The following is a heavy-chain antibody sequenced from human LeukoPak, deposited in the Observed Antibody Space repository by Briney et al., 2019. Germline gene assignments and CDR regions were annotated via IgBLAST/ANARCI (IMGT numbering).Heavy chain of an antibody. D-gene: IGHD2-8*01. J-gene: IGHJ4*02. CDR3: ARDYVDDIPMIKDY. CDR1: GYTFTSYH. CDR2: INLSGGST. V-gene: IGHV1-46*01. Sequence: ASVKVSCKASGYTFTSYHMHWVRQAPGQGLEWMGLINLSGGSTTYTQRFQGRVTLTRDTSTSTVYMELSSLRSEDTAVYYCARDYVDDIPMIKDYWGQGTLVTVSS.